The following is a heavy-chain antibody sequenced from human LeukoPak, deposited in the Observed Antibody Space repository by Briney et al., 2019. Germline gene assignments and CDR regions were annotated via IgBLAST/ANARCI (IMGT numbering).Heavy chain of an antibody. J-gene: IGHJ1*01. CDR1: GGSFSGYY. V-gene: IGHV4-34*01. D-gene: IGHD3-22*01. Sequence: SETLSLTCAVYGGSFSGYYWSWIRQPPGKGLEWIGEINHSGSTNYNPSLKSRVTISVDTSKNQFSLKLSSVTAADTAVYYCARVRWGYDSSVYFQHWGQGTPVTVSS. CDR3: ARVRWGYDSSVYFQH. CDR2: INHSGST.